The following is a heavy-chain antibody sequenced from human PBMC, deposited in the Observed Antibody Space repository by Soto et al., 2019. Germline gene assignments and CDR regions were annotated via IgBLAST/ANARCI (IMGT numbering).Heavy chain of an antibody. CDR1: GFTYVKYA. CDR2: ISGDAGRT. V-gene: IGHV3-23*01. CDR3: VKDTVVVINRGDFDY. D-gene: IGHD3-22*01. Sequence: EVQLLESGGALVQPGGSLRLSCEASGFTYVKYAMSWVRQAPGKGLEWVSGISGDAGRTFYADSVKCRFTISRDNSENTVYLQMNSLRVDDTAVYYCVKDTVVVINRGDFDYWGQGTLVTVSS. J-gene: IGHJ4*02.